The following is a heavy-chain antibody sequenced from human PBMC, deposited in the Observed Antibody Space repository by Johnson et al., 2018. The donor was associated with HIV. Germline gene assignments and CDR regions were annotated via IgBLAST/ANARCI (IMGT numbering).Heavy chain of an antibody. CDR1: GFTFSSYA. CDR2: ISGSGGST. J-gene: IGHJ3*01. Sequence: VQLVESGGGLVKPGGSLRLSCAASGFTFSSYAMSWVRQAPGKGLEWVSAISGSGGSTYYADSVKGGFTISRDNSKNTLYLQMNSLRVEDTALYFCARDTYYYDTSGYLIRPRAFDVWGKGTMVTVSS. V-gene: IGHV3-23*04. D-gene: IGHD3-22*01. CDR3: ARDTYYYDTSGYLIRPRAFDV.